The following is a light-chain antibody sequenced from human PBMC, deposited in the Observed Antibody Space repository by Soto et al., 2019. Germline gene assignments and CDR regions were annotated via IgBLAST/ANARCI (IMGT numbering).Light chain of an antibody. J-gene: IGKJ1*01. CDR2: DSS. Sequence: IVLTQSPGTLSLSPGERATLSCRASQSLSSNFLAWYQQKPGQPPRLLIYDSSTRATGFPDRFSGSGSGTDVTLTIMRMQTEYFAVYYCQQGYIYPWTFGRGTKGEIK. CDR3: QQGYIYPWT. CDR1: QSLSSNF. V-gene: IGKV3-20*01.